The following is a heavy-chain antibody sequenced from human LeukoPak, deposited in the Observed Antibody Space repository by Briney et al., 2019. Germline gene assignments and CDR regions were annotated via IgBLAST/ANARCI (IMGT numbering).Heavy chain of an antibody. D-gene: IGHD3-10*01. CDR2: ISGSGGST. V-gene: IGHV3-23*01. Sequence: VGSLRLSCAASGFTFSSYAMSWVRQAPGKGLEWVSIISGSGGSTYYADSVKGRFTISRDNSKNTLYVQMNSLRAEDTALYYCAKDLAASGSYAHDYWGQETLVTVSS. J-gene: IGHJ4*02. CDR3: AKDLAASGSYAHDY. CDR1: GFTFSSYA.